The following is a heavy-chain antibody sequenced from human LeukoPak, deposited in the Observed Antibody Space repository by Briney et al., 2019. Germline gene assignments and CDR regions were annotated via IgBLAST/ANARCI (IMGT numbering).Heavy chain of an antibody. CDR3: AREGGGDGYAKFDP. CDR2: IYYSGST. D-gene: IGHD5-24*01. Sequence: SSETLSLTCTVSGGSISSSSNYWGWIRQPPGKGLEWIGSIYYSGSTYYNPSLKSRVTISVDTSKNQFSLKLSSVTAADTAVYYCAREGGGDGYAKFDPWGQGTLVTVSS. J-gene: IGHJ5*02. V-gene: IGHV4-39*07. CDR1: GGSISSSSNY.